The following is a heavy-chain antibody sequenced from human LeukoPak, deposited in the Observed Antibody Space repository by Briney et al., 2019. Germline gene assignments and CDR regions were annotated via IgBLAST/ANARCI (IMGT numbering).Heavy chain of an antibody. CDR3: ARTCGSSGLGYFDL. D-gene: IGHD6-13*01. Sequence: PSETLSLTCTVSGGSISSYYWSWIRQPPGKGLERIGYIYYSGSTNYNPSLKSRVTISVDTSKNQFSLKLSSVTAADTAVYYCARTCGSSGLGYFDLWGRGTLVTVSS. J-gene: IGHJ2*01. CDR1: GGSISSYY. V-gene: IGHV4-59*01. CDR2: IYYSGST.